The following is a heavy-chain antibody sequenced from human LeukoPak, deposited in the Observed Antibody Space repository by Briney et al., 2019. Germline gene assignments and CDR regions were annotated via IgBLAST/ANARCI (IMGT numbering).Heavy chain of an antibody. V-gene: IGHV4-61*02. J-gene: IGHJ4*02. CDR3: ARANWNYDEYFDY. D-gene: IGHD1-7*01. CDR2: IYTSGST. CDR1: GGSISSGSYY. Sequence: PSETLSLTCTVSGGSISSGSYYWSWIRQPAGKGLEWIGRIYTSGSTNYNPSLKSRVTISVDTSKNQFSLKLSSVTAADTAVYYCARANWNYDEYFDYWGQGTLVTVSS.